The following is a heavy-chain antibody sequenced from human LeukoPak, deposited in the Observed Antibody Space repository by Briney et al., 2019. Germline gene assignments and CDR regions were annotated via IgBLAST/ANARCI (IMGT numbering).Heavy chain of an antibody. D-gene: IGHD6-19*01. CDR3: ARDGSVAGTRRFNWFDP. CDR2: IYFIGRT. Sequence: SETLSHTCTVSGGSISSYYWRWIRQPTGKGLEWIGYIYFIGRTNYNPPRKRQVTVSVHTSKNQFSLKLSSVTAGDTALYYCARDGSVAGTRRFNWFDPWGQGTLVTVSS. J-gene: IGHJ5*02. V-gene: IGHV4-59*01. CDR1: GGSISSYY.